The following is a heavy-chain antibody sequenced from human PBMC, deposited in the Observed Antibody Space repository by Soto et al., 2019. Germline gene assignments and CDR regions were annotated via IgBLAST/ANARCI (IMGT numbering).Heavy chain of an antibody. J-gene: IGHJ6*03. Sequence: SETLSLTCTVSGGSISSYYWSWIRQPPGKGLEWIGYIYYSGSTNYNPSLKSRVTISVDTSKNQFSLKLSSVTAADTAVYYCARTPFSDITIFGVVIMPSHYYMDVWGKGTTVTVSS. D-gene: IGHD3-3*01. CDR2: IYYSGST. V-gene: IGHV4-59*08. CDR3: ARTPFSDITIFGVVIMPSHYYMDV. CDR1: GGSISSYY.